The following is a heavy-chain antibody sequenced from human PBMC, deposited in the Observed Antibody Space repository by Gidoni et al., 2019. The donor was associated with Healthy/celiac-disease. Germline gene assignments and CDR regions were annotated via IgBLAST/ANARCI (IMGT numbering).Heavy chain of an antibody. CDR3: ARGKESGRYYYYYGMDV. Sequence: QVQLQQWGAGLLKPSETLSLTCAVYGGSFSGYYWSWIRQTPGKGLEWIGEINHSGSTNYNPSLKSRVTISVDTSKNQFSLKLSSVTAADTAVYYCARGKESGRYYYYYGMDVWGQGTTVTVSS. J-gene: IGHJ6*02. V-gene: IGHV4-34*01. CDR2: INHSGST. CDR1: GGSFSGYY. D-gene: IGHD3-3*01.